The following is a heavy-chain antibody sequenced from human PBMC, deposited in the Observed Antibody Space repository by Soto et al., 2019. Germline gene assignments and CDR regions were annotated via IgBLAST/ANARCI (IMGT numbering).Heavy chain of an antibody. V-gene: IGHV3-15*07. CDR1: GFSFSSSA. Sequence: TGGSLRLSCAASGFSFSSSAMNWVRQAPGKRLKWVGRVKSKNDGWTTDFAAPVKGRFAISRDDSKNMVYLEMNSLQTEDTAIYYCTTDSYITSIIVRFDYWGHGTLVTVSS. J-gene: IGHJ4*01. CDR2: VKSKNDGWTT. CDR3: TTDSYITSIIVRFDY. D-gene: IGHD3-22*01.